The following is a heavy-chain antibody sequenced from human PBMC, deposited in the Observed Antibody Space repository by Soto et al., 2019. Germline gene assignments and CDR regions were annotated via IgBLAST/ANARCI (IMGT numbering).Heavy chain of an antibody. D-gene: IGHD1-26*01. V-gene: IGHV4-39*01. CDR3: ARHGRSYYQFDY. Sequence: SETLSLTCTVSGVSISSDLDYWGWVRQPPGKGLEWIGYIYYSGSSYYNPSLKSPVAMSIATSKNQFSLKLSSVTAADTAVYYCARHGRSYYQFDYWGQGTLVTVSS. CDR1: GVSISSDLDY. J-gene: IGHJ4*02. CDR2: IYYSGSS.